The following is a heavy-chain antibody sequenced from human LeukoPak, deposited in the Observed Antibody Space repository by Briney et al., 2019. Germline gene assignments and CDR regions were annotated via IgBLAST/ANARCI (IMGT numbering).Heavy chain of an antibody. J-gene: IGHJ4*02. CDR3: AGHGRYYFDY. V-gene: IGHV4-59*01. Sequence: SETLSLTCTVSGGSLSSYYWSWIRQPPGKGLEWIGYIYHSGSTNYNPSLKSRVTISVDTSKNQFSLKLSSVTAADTAVYYCAGHGRYYFDYWGQGTLVTASS. D-gene: IGHD1-26*01. CDR2: IYHSGST. CDR1: GGSLSSYY.